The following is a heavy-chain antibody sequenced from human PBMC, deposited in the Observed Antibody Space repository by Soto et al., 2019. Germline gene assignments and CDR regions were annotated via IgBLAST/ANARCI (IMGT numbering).Heavy chain of an antibody. CDR3: AKDRIAVAGDYYYGMDV. CDR2: ISYDGSNK. V-gene: IGHV3-30*18. D-gene: IGHD6-19*01. CDR1: GFTFSSYG. J-gene: IGHJ6*02. Sequence: QVQLVESGGGVVQPGRSLRLSCAASGFTFSSYGMHWVRQAPGKGLEWVAVISYDGSNKYYADSVKGRFTISRDNSKNTLYLQMNSLRAEDTAVYYCAKDRIAVAGDYYYGMDVWGQGTTVTVSS.